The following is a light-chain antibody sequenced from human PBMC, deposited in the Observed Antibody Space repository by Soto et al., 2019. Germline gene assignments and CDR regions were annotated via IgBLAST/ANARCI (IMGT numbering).Light chain of an antibody. Sequence: QSVLTQPASVSGSPGQSITIPCSGRSSDLGGLNYVSWYQQHPGKVPKLIIYKVDNRPSGISDRFSASKSGNTASLTISGLQAEDEAHYYCSSYTSSSTPVFGGGTKLTVL. CDR2: KVD. J-gene: IGLJ3*02. V-gene: IGLV2-14*01. CDR1: SSDLGGLNY. CDR3: SSYTSSSTPV.